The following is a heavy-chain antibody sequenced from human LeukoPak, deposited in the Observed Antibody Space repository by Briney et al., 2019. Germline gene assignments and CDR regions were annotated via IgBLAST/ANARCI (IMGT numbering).Heavy chain of an antibody. CDR2: IIPSFGRA. CDR3: ARAGRFSNYDYYYHMDV. D-gene: IGHD4-11*01. CDR1: GSSYA. Sequence: SVTVSCKVSGSSYAINWVRLAPGHGLEWMGAIIPSFGRAKYAQKFQDRVSITSDESTSTVYMELSSLRTDDTAIYYCARAGRFSNYDYYYHMDVWGRGTTVTVSS. V-gene: IGHV1-69*13. J-gene: IGHJ6*03.